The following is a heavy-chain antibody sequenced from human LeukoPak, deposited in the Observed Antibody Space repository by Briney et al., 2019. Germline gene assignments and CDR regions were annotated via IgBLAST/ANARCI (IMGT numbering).Heavy chain of an antibody. D-gene: IGHD2-21*01. CDR3: ARGRGGDVVVIAPYYFDY. CDR1: GGSISSYY. Sequence: SETLSLTCTVSGGSISSYYWSWIRRPPGKGLEWIGYIYYSGSTNYNPSLKSRVTISVDTSKNQFSLKLSSVTAAGTAVYYCARGRGGDVVVIAPYYFDYWGQGTLVTVSS. CDR2: IYYSGST. J-gene: IGHJ4*02. V-gene: IGHV4-59*01.